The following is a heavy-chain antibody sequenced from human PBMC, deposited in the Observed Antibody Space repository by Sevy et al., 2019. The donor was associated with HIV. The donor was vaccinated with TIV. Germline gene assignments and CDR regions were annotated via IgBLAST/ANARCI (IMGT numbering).Heavy chain of an antibody. CDR1: GFTVNTNY. V-gene: IGHV3-53*01. Sequence: GGSLRLSCTASGFTVNTNYMSWVRQAPEKGLEWVSVIYSGGSTYYADSVKGRFTSSRDNSKNTVYLQMNSLRAEDTAVYYCARFSGGSKGIAFDYWGQGTLVTVSS. D-gene: IGHD2-15*01. CDR2: IYSGGST. J-gene: IGHJ4*02. CDR3: ARFSGGSKGIAFDY.